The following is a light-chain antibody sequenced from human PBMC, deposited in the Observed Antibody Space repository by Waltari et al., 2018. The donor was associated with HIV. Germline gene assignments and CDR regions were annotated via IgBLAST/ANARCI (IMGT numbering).Light chain of an antibody. Sequence: SSELTQDPAVSVALGQTVRITCQGDSLRNYYARWYQQKPGQAPVLVIYGNGNRPSGIPDRFSGSSSGNTASLTITGAQAEDEADYYCNCRDSSGLYVFGTGTKVTVL. CDR1: SLRNYY. CDR2: GNG. CDR3: NCRDSSGLYV. J-gene: IGLJ1*01. V-gene: IGLV3-19*01.